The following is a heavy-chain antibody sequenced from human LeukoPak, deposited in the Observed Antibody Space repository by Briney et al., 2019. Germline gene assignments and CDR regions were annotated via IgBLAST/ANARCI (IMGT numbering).Heavy chain of an antibody. CDR2: ISGSGGST. D-gene: IGHD3-9*01. CDR1: GFTVSSYA. CDR3: AKDGFPYYDILTGYYDY. Sequence: GGSLRLSSAASGFTVSSYAMSWVRQAPGKGLEWVSAISGSGGSTYYADSVKGRFTISRDNSKNTLYLQMNSLRAEDTAVYYCAKDGFPYYDILTGYYDYWGQGTLVTVSS. V-gene: IGHV3-23*01. J-gene: IGHJ4*02.